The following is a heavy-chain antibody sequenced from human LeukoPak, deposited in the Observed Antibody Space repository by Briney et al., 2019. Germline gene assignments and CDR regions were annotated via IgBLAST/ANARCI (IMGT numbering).Heavy chain of an antibody. CDR3: ARDPRLFASSGYIDY. CDR1: GFTFSDYY. D-gene: IGHD3-22*01. V-gene: IGHV3-11*04. Sequence: GGSLRLSCAASGFTFSDYYMSWIRQAPGKGLEWVSYISSSGSTIYYADSVKGRFTISRDNAKNSLYLQMNSLRAEDTAVYYRARDPRLFASSGYIDYWGQGTLVTVSS. J-gene: IGHJ4*02. CDR2: ISSSGSTI.